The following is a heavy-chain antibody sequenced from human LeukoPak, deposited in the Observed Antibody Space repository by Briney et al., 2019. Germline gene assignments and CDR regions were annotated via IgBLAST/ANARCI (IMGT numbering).Heavy chain of an antibody. CDR2: IYTSGST. CDR3: ARGGATDAFDI. D-gene: IGHD1-26*01. Sequence: SETLSLTCTVSGGSISSGSYYWSWIRQPAGKGLEWIGRIYTSGSTNYNPSLKSRVTISVDTSKNQFSLKLSSVAAADTAVYYCARGGATDAFDIWGQGTMVTVSS. V-gene: IGHV4-61*02. CDR1: GGSISSGSYY. J-gene: IGHJ3*02.